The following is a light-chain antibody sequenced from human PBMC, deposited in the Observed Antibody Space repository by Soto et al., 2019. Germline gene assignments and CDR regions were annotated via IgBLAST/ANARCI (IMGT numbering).Light chain of an antibody. CDR3: AAWDDSLSGYV. V-gene: IGLV1-47*01. CDR2: RNN. CDR1: SSNIGSNY. Sequence: QSVLNQPLSAYGTPGQRVTISCSGSSSNIGSNYVYWYQQLPGTAPKLLIYRNNQRPSGVPDRFSGSKSGTSASLAISGLRSEDEADYYCAAWDDSLSGYVFGTGTKVTVL. J-gene: IGLJ1*01.